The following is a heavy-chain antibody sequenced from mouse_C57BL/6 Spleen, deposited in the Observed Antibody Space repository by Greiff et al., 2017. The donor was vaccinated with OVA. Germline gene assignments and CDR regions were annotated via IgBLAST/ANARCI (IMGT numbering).Heavy chain of an antibody. V-gene: IGHV1-69*01. J-gene: IGHJ4*01. Sequence: QVQLQQSGAELVMPGASVKLSCKASGYTFTSYWMHWVKQRPGQGLEWIGEIDPSDSYTNYNQKFKGKSTLTVDKSSSTAYMQLSSLTSEDSAVYYCARAYSNYGYAMDYWGQGTSVTVSS. CDR2: IDPSDSYT. CDR1: GYTFTSYW. CDR3: ARAYSNYGYAMDY. D-gene: IGHD2-5*01.